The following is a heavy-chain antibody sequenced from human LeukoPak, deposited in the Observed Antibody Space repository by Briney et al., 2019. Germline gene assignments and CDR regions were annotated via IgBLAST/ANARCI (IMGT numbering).Heavy chain of an antibody. J-gene: IGHJ6*02. D-gene: IGHD2-2*01. Sequence: ASVKVSCKASGGTFGSYAMNWVRQAPGQGLEWMGWINTNTGNPTYAQGFTGRFVFSLDTSVSTAYLQISSLKAEDTAVYYCARDTISTSRRLGYYYGMDVWGQGTTVTVSS. CDR3: ARDTISTSRRLGYYYGMDV. CDR2: INTNTGNP. V-gene: IGHV7-4-1*02. CDR1: GGTFGSYA.